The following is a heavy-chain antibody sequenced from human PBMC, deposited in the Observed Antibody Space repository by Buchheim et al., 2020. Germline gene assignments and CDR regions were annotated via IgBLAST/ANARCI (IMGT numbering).Heavy chain of an antibody. CDR3: ARGLAWYYDFWSGYYKSGWFDP. Sequence: QVQLQQWGAGLLKPSETLSLTCAVYGGSFSGYYWSWIRQPPGKGLEWIGEINHSGSTNYNPSLKSRVTIPVDTSKNQFSLKLSSVTAADTAVYYCARGLAWYYDFWSGYYKSGWFDPWGQGTL. J-gene: IGHJ5*02. CDR2: INHSGST. CDR1: GGSFSGYY. V-gene: IGHV4-34*01. D-gene: IGHD3-3*01.